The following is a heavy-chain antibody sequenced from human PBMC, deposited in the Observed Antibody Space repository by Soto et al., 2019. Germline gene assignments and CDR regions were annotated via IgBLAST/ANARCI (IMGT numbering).Heavy chain of an antibody. CDR1: GGSISSSSYY. Sequence: SETLSLTCTVSGGSISSSSYYWGWILHPPGKGLEWIGSIYYSGSTYYNPSLKSRVTISVDTSKDQFSLKLSSMTAADTAVYYCARGNDYVWGSYRTGRAPVDYWGQGTLVTVSS. CDR2: IYYSGST. D-gene: IGHD3-16*02. J-gene: IGHJ4*02. V-gene: IGHV4-39*01. CDR3: ARGNDYVWGSYRTGRAPVDY.